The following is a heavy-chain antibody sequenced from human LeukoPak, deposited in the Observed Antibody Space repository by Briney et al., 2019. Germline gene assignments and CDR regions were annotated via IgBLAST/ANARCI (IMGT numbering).Heavy chain of an antibody. CDR3: ARPGVVPYFFDY. CDR1: GGSISSSSYY. D-gene: IGHD3-3*01. V-gene: IGHV4-39*01. J-gene: IGHJ4*02. CDR2: IYYSGST. Sequence: SETLSLTCTVSGGSISSSSYYWGWIRQPPGKGLEWIGSIYYSGSTYYNPSLKSRVTISVDTSKNQFSLKLSSVTAADTAVYHCARPGVVPYFFDYWGQGTLVTVSS.